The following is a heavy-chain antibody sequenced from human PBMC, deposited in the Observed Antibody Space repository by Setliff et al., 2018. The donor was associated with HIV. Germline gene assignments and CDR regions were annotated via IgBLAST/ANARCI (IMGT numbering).Heavy chain of an antibody. D-gene: IGHD6-13*01. CDR2: IKSKTDGGTT. Sequence: GGSLRLSCAASGFTFSNAWMSWVRQAPGKGLEWVGRIKSKTDGGTTDYAAPVKGRFTISRDDSRNTLYLQMNSLRPEDTAVYYCARVQQQLLQEDDYFDYWGQGTLVTVSS. CDR1: GFTFSNAW. V-gene: IGHV3-15*01. J-gene: IGHJ4*02. CDR3: ARVQQQLLQEDDYFDY.